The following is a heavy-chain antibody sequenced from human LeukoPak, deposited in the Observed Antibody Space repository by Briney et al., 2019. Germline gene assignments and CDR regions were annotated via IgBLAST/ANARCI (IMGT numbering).Heavy chain of an antibody. V-gene: IGHV4-39*01. Sequence: PSETLSLTCTVSGGSISSSSYYWGWGRQPPGRGVEGVGSIYYSGSTYYNPSRKSRVTISVDTAKNQFSLTLSSVTAADTAVYYCARHDYGSGSYLEYYWGQGTLVTVSS. CDR3: ARHDYGSGSYLEYY. D-gene: IGHD3-10*01. CDR1: GGSISSSSYY. J-gene: IGHJ4*02. CDR2: IYYSGST.